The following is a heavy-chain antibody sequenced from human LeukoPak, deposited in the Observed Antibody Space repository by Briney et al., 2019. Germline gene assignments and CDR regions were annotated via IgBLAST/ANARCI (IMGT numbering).Heavy chain of an antibody. J-gene: IGHJ6*02. CDR3: ARSPCTSSTCNGFYGMDV. D-gene: IGHD2-2*01. CDR2: MSGSGANT. CDR1: GITFSSYA. Sequence: GGSLRLSCAASGITFSSYAMSWVRQAPGKGLEWVSGMSGSGANTYYPNSVKGRFTISGDNSKNTLYLQMNSLRAEDTAVYFCARSPCTSSTCNGFYGMDVWAKGPRSPSP. V-gene: IGHV3-23*01.